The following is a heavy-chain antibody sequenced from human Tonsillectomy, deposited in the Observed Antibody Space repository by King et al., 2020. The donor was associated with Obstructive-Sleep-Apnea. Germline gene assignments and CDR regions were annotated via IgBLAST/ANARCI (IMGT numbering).Heavy chain of an antibody. CDR3: ARDYGSGTNEYYFDY. D-gene: IGHD3-10*01. CDR1: GGTFSSYA. J-gene: IGHJ4*02. Sequence: GQLVQSGAEVKKPGSSVKVSCKASGGTFSSYAISWVRQAPGQGLEWMGGIIPILGISNYAQKFQGRVTITADKSTSTAYMELSSLRSEDTAVYYCARDYGSGTNEYYFDYWGQGTLVTVSS. V-gene: IGHV1-69*09. CDR2: IIPILGIS.